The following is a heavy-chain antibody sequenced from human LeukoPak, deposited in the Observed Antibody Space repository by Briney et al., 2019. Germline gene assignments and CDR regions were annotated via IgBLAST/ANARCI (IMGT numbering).Heavy chain of an antibody. V-gene: IGHV3-23*01. CDR3: ARPKLELRSNDAFDI. J-gene: IGHJ3*02. D-gene: IGHD1-7*01. CDR1: GFTFSSYA. CDR2: ISGSGGST. Sequence: GGSLRLSCAASGFTFSSYAMSWVRQAPGKGLEWVSAISGSGGSTYYADSVKGRFTISRDNSKNTLYLQMNSLRAEDTAVYYCARPKLELRSNDAFDIWGQGTMVTVSS.